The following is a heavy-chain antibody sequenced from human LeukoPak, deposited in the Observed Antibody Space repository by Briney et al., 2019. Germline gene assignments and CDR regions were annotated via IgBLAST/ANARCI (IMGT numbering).Heavy chain of an antibody. D-gene: IGHD5-24*01. V-gene: IGHV3-21*01. J-gene: IGHJ4*02. Sequence: PGGSLRLSCAASGFTFSSYSMNWVRQAPGKGLEWVSSISSSSSYIYYADSVKGRFTISRDNAKNSLYLQMNSLRAEDTAVYYCARDFGGWLQRINYFDYWGQGTLVTVSS. CDR1: GFTFSSYS. CDR3: ARDFGGWLQRINYFDY. CDR2: ISSSSSYI.